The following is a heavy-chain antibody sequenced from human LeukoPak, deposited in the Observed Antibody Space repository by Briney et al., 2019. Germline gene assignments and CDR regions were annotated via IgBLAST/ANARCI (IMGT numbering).Heavy chain of an antibody. CDR2: IYYSGST. Sequence: SETLSLTCTVSGGSISSHYWSWTRQPPGKGLEWIGYIYYSGSTNYNPSLKSRVTISVDTSKNQFSLKLSSVTAADTAVYYCARDRLTMVRGVTTSYYYYYYMDVWGKGTTVTVSS. CDR3: ARDRLTMVRGVTTSYYYYYYMDV. D-gene: IGHD3-10*01. CDR1: GGSISSHY. V-gene: IGHV4-59*11. J-gene: IGHJ6*03.